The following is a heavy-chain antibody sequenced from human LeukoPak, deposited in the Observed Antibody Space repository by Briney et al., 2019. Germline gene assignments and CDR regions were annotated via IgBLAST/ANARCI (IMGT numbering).Heavy chain of an antibody. CDR2: ISYDGSNK. D-gene: IGHD5-12*01. CDR3: AREGGYSGYESYYYYMDV. CDR1: GFTFSSYA. Sequence: PGGSLRLSCAASGFTFSSYAMHWVRQAPGKGLGWVAVISYDGSNKYYADSVKGRFTISRDNSKNTLYLQMNSLRAEDTAVYYCAREGGYSGYESYYYYMDVWGKGTTVTVSS. J-gene: IGHJ6*03. V-gene: IGHV3-30*01.